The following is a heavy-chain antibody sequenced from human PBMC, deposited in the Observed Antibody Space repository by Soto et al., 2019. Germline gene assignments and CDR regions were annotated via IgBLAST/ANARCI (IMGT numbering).Heavy chain of an antibody. Sequence: SVKVSCKASGFTFTSSAVQWVRQARGQRLEWIGWIVVGSGNTNYAQKFQERVTITRDMSTSTAYMELSSLRSEDTAVYYCAADPVGYSSSPDTYYYYYGMDVWGPGTTVNVSS. J-gene: IGHJ6*02. CDR2: IVVGSGNT. CDR1: GFTFTSSA. D-gene: IGHD6-6*01. V-gene: IGHV1-58*01. CDR3: AADPVGYSSSPDTYYYYYGMDV.